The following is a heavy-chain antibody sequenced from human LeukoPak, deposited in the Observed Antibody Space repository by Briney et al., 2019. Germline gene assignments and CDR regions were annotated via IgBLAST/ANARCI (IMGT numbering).Heavy chain of an antibody. CDR1: GGTFSSYA. J-gene: IGHJ6*04. CDR2: IIPIFGTA. CDR3: ARAIGVWFGDMDV. V-gene: IGHV1-69*05. Sequence: SVKVSCKASGGTFSSYAISWVRQAPGQGLEWMGGIIPIFGTANYAQKFQGRVTITTDESKSTAYMELSSLRSEDTAVYYCARAIGVWFGDMDVWGKGTTVTVSS. D-gene: IGHD3-10*01.